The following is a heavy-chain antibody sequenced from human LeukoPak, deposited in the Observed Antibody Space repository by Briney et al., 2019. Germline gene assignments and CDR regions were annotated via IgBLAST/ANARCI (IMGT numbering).Heavy chain of an antibody. J-gene: IGHJ6*03. V-gene: IGHV3-30*18. CDR1: GFTFSSYG. CDR2: ISYDGSNK. CDR3: AKLWGFGSWQPFGYYYYMDV. Sequence: GRSLRLSCAASGFTFSSYGMHWVRQAPGKGLEWVAVISYDGSNKYYADSVKGRFTISRDNSKNTLYLQMNSLRAEDTAVYYCAKLWGFGSWQPFGYYYYMDVWGKGTTVTISS. D-gene: IGHD6-13*01.